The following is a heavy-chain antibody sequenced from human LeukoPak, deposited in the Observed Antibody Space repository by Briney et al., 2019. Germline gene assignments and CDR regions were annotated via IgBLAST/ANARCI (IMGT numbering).Heavy chain of an antibody. D-gene: IGHD3-22*01. Sequence: GGSLRLSCAASGFTFSSYGMSWVRQAPGKGLEWVSTISGSGGNTYFADSVKGRFTISRDNSKNTLYLQMNSLRADDTAVYYCAKAYYFDSGEDWFDSWGQGTLVTVSS. CDR2: ISGSGGNT. CDR1: GFTFSSYG. V-gene: IGHV3-23*01. J-gene: IGHJ5*01. CDR3: AKAYYFDSGEDWFDS.